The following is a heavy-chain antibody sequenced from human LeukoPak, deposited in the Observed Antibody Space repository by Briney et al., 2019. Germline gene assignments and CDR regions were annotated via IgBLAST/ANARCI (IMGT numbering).Heavy chain of an antibody. Sequence: SETLSLTCAVSGGSISSSNWWSWVRQPPGKGLEWIGEIYHSGSTNYNPSLKSRVTISVDKSKNQFSLKLSSVTAADTAVYYCARDSSGWQRGYFDYWGQGTLVTLSS. J-gene: IGHJ4*02. CDR3: ARDSSGWQRGYFDY. CDR2: IYHSGST. CDR1: GGSISSSNW. V-gene: IGHV4-4*02. D-gene: IGHD6-19*01.